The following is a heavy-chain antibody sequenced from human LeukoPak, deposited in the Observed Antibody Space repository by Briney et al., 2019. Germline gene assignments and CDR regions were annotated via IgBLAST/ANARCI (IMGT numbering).Heavy chain of an antibody. CDR2: ISGSGGST. J-gene: IGHJ6*02. V-gene: IGHV3-23*01. Sequence: GGSLRLSCAASEFTFSSYAMSWVRQAPGKGLEWVSTISGSGGSTFYADSVKGRFTISRDNSKNTLFLQVNSLRAEDTAVYYCAKVRTYFYHGLDVWGQGTTVTVSS. CDR1: EFTFSSYA. CDR3: AKVRTYFYHGLDV. D-gene: IGHD1-14*01.